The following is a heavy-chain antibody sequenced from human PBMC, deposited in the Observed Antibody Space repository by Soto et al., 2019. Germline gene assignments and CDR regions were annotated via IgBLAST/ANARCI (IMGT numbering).Heavy chain of an antibody. CDR2: IFSNDEK. D-gene: IGHD6-13*01. V-gene: IGHV2-26*04. CDR1: GFSLSNAGLG. Sequence: QVTVKESGPVLVKPTETLTLTCTVSGFSLSNAGLGVSWIRQSPGKALEWLAHIFSNDEKSYSTSLKSRLTISKDTSKCQVVLTMTNMDPVDTATYYCASTYTTSWYWFDPWGQGTLVTVSS. CDR3: ASTYTTSWYWFDP. J-gene: IGHJ5*02.